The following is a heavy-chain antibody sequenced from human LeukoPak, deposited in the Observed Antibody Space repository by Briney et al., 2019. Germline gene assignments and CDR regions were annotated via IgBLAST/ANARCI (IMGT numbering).Heavy chain of an antibody. Sequence: GGSLRLSCAASGFTFSSYAMSWVRQAPGKGLEWVSVIYSGGSTYYADSVKGRFTISRDNSKNTLYLQMNSLRAEDTAVYYCAGPRRDGYNEAPYYYYYYMDVWGKGTTVTVSS. CDR2: IYSGGST. CDR1: GFTFSSYA. D-gene: IGHD5-24*01. J-gene: IGHJ6*03. V-gene: IGHV3-66*02. CDR3: AGPRRDGYNEAPYYYYYYMDV.